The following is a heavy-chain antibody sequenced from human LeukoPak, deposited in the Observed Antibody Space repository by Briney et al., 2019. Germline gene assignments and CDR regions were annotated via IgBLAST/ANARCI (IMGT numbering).Heavy chain of an antibody. D-gene: IGHD3-10*01. V-gene: IGHV3-74*01. J-gene: IGHJ6*02. CDR2: INNDGSGT. CDR1: GFTFSSYW. Sequence: GGSLRLSCAASGFTFSSYWMHWVRQAPGKGLVWVSVINNDGSGTNYADSVKGRSTISRDNAKNTLYLQMTSLGAEGTAVYYCVRGGFGHAMDVWGQGTTVTVSS. CDR3: VRGGFGHAMDV.